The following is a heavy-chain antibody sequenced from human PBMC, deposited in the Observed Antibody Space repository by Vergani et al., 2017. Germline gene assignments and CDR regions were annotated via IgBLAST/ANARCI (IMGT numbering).Heavy chain of an antibody. Sequence: QVQLQESGPGLVKPSETLSLTCIVSNDSVSNTFYYWGWIRQTPGKGLEWIGSIYRTGRTHFNPSLKSRVTISVDTSNNHFSLRLNSLTAADTAVYYCARRSGIVYDIFSGTQYFFDFWGQGTLVTVSS. CDR2: IYRTGRT. V-gene: IGHV4-39*07. CDR3: ARRSGIVYDIFSGTQYFFDF. CDR1: NDSVSNTFYY. J-gene: IGHJ4*02. D-gene: IGHD3-9*01.